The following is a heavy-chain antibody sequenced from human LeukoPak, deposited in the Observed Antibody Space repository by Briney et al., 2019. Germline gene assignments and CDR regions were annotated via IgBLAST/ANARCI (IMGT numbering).Heavy chain of an antibody. CDR2: IYTSGST. V-gene: IGHV4-61*02. Sequence: SETLSLTCTVSGGSISSSSYYWSWIRQPAGKGQEWIGRIYTSGSTNYNPSLKSRVTMSVDTSKNQFSLKLSSVTAADTAVYYCARGVAAAKDAFDIWGQGTMVTVSS. CDR3: ARGVAAAKDAFDI. D-gene: IGHD6-13*01. CDR1: GGSISSSSYY. J-gene: IGHJ3*02.